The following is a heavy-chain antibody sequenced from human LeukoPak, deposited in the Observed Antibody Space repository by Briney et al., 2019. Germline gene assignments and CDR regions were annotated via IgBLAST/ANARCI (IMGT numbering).Heavy chain of an antibody. D-gene: IGHD6-25*01. CDR3: ATGAADPYYYYYMDV. CDR1: GGSISDSY. J-gene: IGHJ6*03. V-gene: IGHV4-59*01. Sequence: PSETLSLTCSVSGGSISDSYWSWIRQPPGKGLEWIGKIHDSGITNYNPSLKSRVTFSVDTSKKQFSLNLNSVTAADTAVYYCATGAADPYYYYYMDVWGKGTTVTVSS. CDR2: IHDSGIT.